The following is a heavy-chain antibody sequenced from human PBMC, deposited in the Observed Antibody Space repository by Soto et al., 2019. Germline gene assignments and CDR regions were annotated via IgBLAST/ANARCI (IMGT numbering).Heavy chain of an antibody. J-gene: IGHJ4*02. Sequence: SVKVSCKASGGTFSSYAISWVRQAPGQGLEWMGGIIPIFGTANYAQKFQGRVTITADESTSTAYMELSSLRSEDTAVYYCAREGRDGYNLYYFDYWGQGTLVNVSS. CDR2: IIPIFGTA. CDR3: AREGRDGYNLYYFDY. D-gene: IGHD5-12*01. V-gene: IGHV1-69*13. CDR1: GGTFSSYA.